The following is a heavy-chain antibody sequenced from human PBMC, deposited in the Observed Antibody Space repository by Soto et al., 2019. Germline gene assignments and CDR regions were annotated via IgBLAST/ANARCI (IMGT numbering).Heavy chain of an antibody. J-gene: IGHJ4*02. D-gene: IGHD5-12*01. Sequence: QVQLVESGGGLVKPGGSLRLSCAASGFTFSDYYMSWIRQAPGKGLEWVSYISSSSSYTNYADSVKGRVTISRDNAKNSLYLQMNRLRAKDTAVYYCPKTLRGYSGPPGYWGQGTLVTVSS. CDR1: GFTFSDYY. CDR2: ISSSSSYT. CDR3: PKTLRGYSGPPGY. V-gene: IGHV3-11*06.